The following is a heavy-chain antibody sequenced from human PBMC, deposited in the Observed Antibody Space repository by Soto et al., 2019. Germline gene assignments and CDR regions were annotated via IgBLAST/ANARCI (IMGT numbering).Heavy chain of an antibody. CDR3: AKVVFRGYCSGGSCYSGFDY. D-gene: IGHD2-15*01. V-gene: IGHV3-23*01. Sequence: EVQLLESGGGLVQPGGSLRLSCAASGFTFSSYAMSWVRQAPGKGLEWVSAISGSGGSTYYADSVKGRFTISRDNSKNTLYLQMNRLRAEDTDVYYCAKVVFRGYCSGGSCYSGFDYWGQGTLVTVSS. CDR2: ISGSGGST. J-gene: IGHJ4*02. CDR1: GFTFSSYA.